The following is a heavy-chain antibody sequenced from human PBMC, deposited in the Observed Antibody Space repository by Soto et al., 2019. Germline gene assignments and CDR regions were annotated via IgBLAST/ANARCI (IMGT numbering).Heavy chain of an antibody. CDR2: IHYTGSI. V-gene: IGHV4-30-4*08. D-gene: IGHD2-21*02. CDR1: GGSIISEYFH. J-gene: IGHJ6*02. CDR3: AREDDGGDRDYYGLDV. Sequence: SETLSLTCAVSGGSIISEYFHWTWIRQSAGKGLEWIGYIHYTGSIMYNPSFKSRLTMAVDTTKNQFSLQLTSVTAADTAVYFCAREDDGGDRDYYGLDVWGQGTTVTVSS.